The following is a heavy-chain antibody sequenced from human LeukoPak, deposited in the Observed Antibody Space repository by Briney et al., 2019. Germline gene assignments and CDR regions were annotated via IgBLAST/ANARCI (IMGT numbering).Heavy chain of an antibody. J-gene: IGHJ4*02. CDR2: ISSSSYI. Sequence: PGGSLSLSCAASGFTFSSYSMNWVRQAPGKGLEWVSSISSSSYIYYADSVKGRFTISRDNAKNSLYLQMNSLRAEATAVYYCARDSGGSYSWGQGTLVTVSS. CDR3: ARDSGGSYS. D-gene: IGHD1-26*01. CDR1: GFTFSSYS. V-gene: IGHV3-21*01.